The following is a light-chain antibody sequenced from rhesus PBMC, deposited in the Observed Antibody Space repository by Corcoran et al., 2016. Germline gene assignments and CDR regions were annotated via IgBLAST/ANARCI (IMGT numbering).Light chain of an antibody. J-gene: IGKJ4*01. Sequence: DIQMTQSPSSLSASLGDRVTITCRANQGITDDLAWYQQKPGESPKLLTYEASSLQSGIPSRFSGSGSGTDFTLTISRLQSEDFATYYWQHYYSVPLTFGGGTKVEIK. CDR2: EAS. CDR1: QGITDD. V-gene: IGKV1-25*01. CDR3: QHYYSVPLT.